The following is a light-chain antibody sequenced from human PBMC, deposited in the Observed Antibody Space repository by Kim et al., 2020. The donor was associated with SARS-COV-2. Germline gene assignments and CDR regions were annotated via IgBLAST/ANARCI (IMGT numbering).Light chain of an antibody. CDR2: GVS. CDR3: QQYNNWRPLT. CDR1: QSVSRN. J-gene: IGKJ4*01. Sequence: EKVMTQSPATLSVSPGETATLSCRASQSVSRNLAWYQQKPGQAPRLLIYGVSIRATGIPARFSGSGSGTEFSLTISSLQSEDFAVYYCQQYNNWRPLTFGGGTKVEI. V-gene: IGKV3D-15*01.